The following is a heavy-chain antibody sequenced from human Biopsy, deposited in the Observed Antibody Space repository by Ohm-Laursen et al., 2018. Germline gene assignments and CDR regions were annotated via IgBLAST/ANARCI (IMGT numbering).Heavy chain of an antibody. CDR3: ARDRGYYSDRTVPGYFDL. CDR1: GGSISSYY. V-gene: IGHV4-59*01. CDR2: VYYTGST. J-gene: IGHJ2*01. Sequence: SETPSLTCTVSGGSISSYYWTWIRQPPGKGLEWIGYVYYTGSTDYNPSLQSRVTISVDTSKNHFSLRLRSVTPADTAIYYCARDRGYYSDRTVPGYFDLWGRGTLVTVSS. D-gene: IGHD3-22*01.